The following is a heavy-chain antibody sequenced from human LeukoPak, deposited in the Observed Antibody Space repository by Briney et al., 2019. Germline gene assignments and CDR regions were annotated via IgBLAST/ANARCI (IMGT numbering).Heavy chain of an antibody. V-gene: IGHV4-38-2*02. D-gene: IGHD4-17*01. Sequence: SETLSLTCTVSGYSISSGYYWGWIRQPPGKGLEWIGSIYHSGSTYYNPSLKSRVTISVDTSKNQFSLKLSSVTAADTAVYYCATTVTTFDYWGQGTLVTVSS. CDR2: IYHSGST. J-gene: IGHJ4*02. CDR3: ATTVTTFDY. CDR1: GYSISSGYY.